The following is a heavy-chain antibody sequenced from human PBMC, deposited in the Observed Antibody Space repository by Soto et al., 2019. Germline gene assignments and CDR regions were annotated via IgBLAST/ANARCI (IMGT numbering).Heavy chain of an antibody. CDR2: IIPIFGTA. V-gene: IGHV1-69*06. Sequence: QVQLVQSGAEVKKPGSSVKVSCKASGGTFSSYAISWVRQAPGQGLEWMGGIIPIFGTANYAQKFQGRVTISAEKSTRSADLEQSSRLYSEKAADYCERERSPPPGHYDYWSSCYYYYYSGMDVWGQGTTVTVSS. J-gene: IGHJ6*02. CDR3: ERERSPPPGHYDYWSSCYYYYYSGMDV. D-gene: IGHD3-3*01. CDR1: GGTFSSYA.